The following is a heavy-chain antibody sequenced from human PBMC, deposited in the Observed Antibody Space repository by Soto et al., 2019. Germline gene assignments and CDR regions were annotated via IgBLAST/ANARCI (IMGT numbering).Heavy chain of an antibody. CDR1: GDSISSGDYY. D-gene: IGHD6-13*01. Sequence: PSETLSLTCTVSGDSISSGDYYWSWIRQPPGKGLEWIGYIYYSGSTYYNPSLKSRVTISVDTSKNQFSLKLSSVTAADTAVYYCARGVRDYSSSSSWLDPWGQGTLVTVSS. CDR3: ARGVRDYSSSSSWLDP. J-gene: IGHJ5*02. CDR2: IYYSGST. V-gene: IGHV4-30-4*01.